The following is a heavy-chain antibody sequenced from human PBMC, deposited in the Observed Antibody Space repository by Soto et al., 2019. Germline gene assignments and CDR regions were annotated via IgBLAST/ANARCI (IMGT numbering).Heavy chain of an antibody. CDR2: ISYDGSDE. CDR1: GFTFRSYG. V-gene: IGHV3-30*18. CDR3: AKHADYENDAFAV. J-gene: IGHJ3*01. Sequence: QVRLVESGGGVVQPGRSLRLSCAASGFTFRSYGMHWVRQAPGKGLEWVALISYDGSDEYYGDSMQGRFSISRDNSKDTLYLQINSLRVEDTAVYYCAKHADYENDAFAVWGQGTMVTVSS. D-gene: IGHD4-17*01.